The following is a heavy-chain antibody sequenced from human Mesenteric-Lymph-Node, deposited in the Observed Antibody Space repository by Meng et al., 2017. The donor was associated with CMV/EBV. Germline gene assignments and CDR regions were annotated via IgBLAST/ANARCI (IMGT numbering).Heavy chain of an antibody. CDR3: ASAYCGGDCSPYYGMDV. CDR1: GFTFSSYA. CDR2: ISGSGGST. V-gene: IGHV3-23*01. J-gene: IGHJ6*02. Sequence: GESLKISCAASGFTFSSYAMSWVRQAPGKGLEWVSAISGSGGSTYYADSVKGRFTISRDNSKNTLYLQMNSLRAEDTAVYYCASAYCGGDCSPYYGMDVWGQGTTVTVSS. D-gene: IGHD2-21*01.